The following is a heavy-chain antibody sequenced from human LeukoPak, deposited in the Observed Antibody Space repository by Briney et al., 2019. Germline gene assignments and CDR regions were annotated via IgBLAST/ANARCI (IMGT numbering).Heavy chain of an antibody. CDR1: GFTFSSYW. D-gene: IGHD4-23*01. J-gene: IGHJ4*02. Sequence: GGSLRLSCAASGFTFSSYWMNWARQAPGKGLEWVASINHNGNVNYYVDSVKGRFTISRDNAKNTLYLQMNSLRAEDTAVYYCAKKSPDSSGNPAYDWGQGTLVTVSS. CDR2: INHNGNVN. CDR3: AKKSPDSSGNPAYD. V-gene: IGHV3-7*03.